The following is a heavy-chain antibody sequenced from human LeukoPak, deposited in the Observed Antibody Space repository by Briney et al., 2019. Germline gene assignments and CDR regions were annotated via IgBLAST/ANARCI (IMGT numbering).Heavy chain of an antibody. J-gene: IGHJ4*02. CDR3: ARGVKSSSWLVGIGSGYYFDY. V-gene: IGHV1-3*01. CDR1: GYTFSNYV. CDR2: INAGNGDT. D-gene: IGHD6-13*01. Sequence: GASVKVSCKASGYTFSNYVIHWVRQAPGQRLECMGWINAGNGDTKYSQKFLGRVTISRDTSASTVYMELSSLRSEDTAVYYCARGVKSSSWLVGIGSGYYFDYWGQGTLVTVSS.